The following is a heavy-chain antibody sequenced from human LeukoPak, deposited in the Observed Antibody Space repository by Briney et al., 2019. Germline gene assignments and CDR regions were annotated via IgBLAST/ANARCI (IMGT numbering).Heavy chain of an antibody. D-gene: IGHD6-19*01. CDR1: GFTFSSYS. Sequence: GGSLRLSCAASGFTFSSYSMNWVRQAPGKGLEWVSSISSSSSYIYYADSVKGRFTISRDNARNSLYLQMNSLRAEDTAVYYCARDPIAVAGGYWGQGTLVTVSS. J-gene: IGHJ4*02. CDR3: ARDPIAVAGGY. V-gene: IGHV3-21*01. CDR2: ISSSSSYI.